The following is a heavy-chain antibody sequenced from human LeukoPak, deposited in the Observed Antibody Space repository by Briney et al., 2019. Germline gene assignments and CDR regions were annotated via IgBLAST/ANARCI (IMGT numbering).Heavy chain of an antibody. V-gene: IGHV3-11*05. J-gene: IGHJ4*02. Sequence: GGSLRLSCVVSGFTFSDYYISWIRQAPGKGLEWLSYISSTSTYTNYADSVKGRFTISRDNAKNSVYLQMNSLRVEDTAVYFCARDLRDSRGSYGSDYWGQGTLVTASS. CDR2: ISSTSTYT. CDR1: GFTFSDYY. CDR3: ARDLRDSRGSYGSDY. D-gene: IGHD1-26*01.